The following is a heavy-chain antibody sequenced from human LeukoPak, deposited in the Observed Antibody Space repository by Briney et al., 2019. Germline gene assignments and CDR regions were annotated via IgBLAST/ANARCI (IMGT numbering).Heavy chain of an antibody. Sequence: GGSLRLSCAASGFTFSSYAMHWVRQAPGEGLEWVAVISYDGSNKYYADSVKGRFTISRDNSKNTLYLQMNSLRAEDTAVYYCARPMVRGVIIVYGAFDIWGQGTMVTVSS. D-gene: IGHD3-10*01. CDR2: ISYDGSNK. CDR1: GFTFSSYA. CDR3: ARPMVRGVIIVYGAFDI. J-gene: IGHJ3*02. V-gene: IGHV3-30*04.